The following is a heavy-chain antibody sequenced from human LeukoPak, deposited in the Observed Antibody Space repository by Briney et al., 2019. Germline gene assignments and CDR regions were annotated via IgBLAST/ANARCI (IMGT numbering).Heavy chain of an antibody. J-gene: IGHJ5*02. CDR2: IYYSGST. CDR1: GGSISGYY. D-gene: IGHD4-17*01. Sequence: SETLSLTCTLSGGSISGYYWSWIRQPPGKGLEWMGYIYYSGSTNYNPSLKSRVTISVDTSKNQFSLKLSSVTAADTAVYYCARRMGGDYGHWFDPWGQGTLVTVSS. CDR3: ARRMGGDYGHWFDP. V-gene: IGHV4-59*08.